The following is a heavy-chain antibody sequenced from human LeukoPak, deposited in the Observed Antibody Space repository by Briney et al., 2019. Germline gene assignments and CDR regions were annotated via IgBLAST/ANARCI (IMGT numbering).Heavy chain of an antibody. CDR2: IKGDESYT. J-gene: IGHJ4*02. D-gene: IGHD4-17*01. CDR3: ASQADSAYGDYN. Sequence: PGGPLRLTCAASGFTYSRYWMHWVRQVPGKGLVWVARIKGDESYTFYADSVKGRFTISRDNAKNTLYLQMNSLRAEDTAVYYCASQADSAYGDYNWGQGTLVTVSS. CDR1: GFTYSRYW. V-gene: IGHV3-74*01.